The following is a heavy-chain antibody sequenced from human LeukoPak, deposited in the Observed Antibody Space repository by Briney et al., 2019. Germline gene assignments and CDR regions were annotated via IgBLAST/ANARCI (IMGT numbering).Heavy chain of an antibody. V-gene: IGHV1-46*01. D-gene: IGHD6-13*01. Sequence: ASVKVSCKASGHTFSIYNMHWVRQAPGQGLEWMGIINPSGGSTSYAQKFQGRVTMTRDTSTNTVYMELSSLRSEDTAVYYCARDKSAAAGNWFDPWGQGTLVTVSS. CDR3: ARDKSAAAGNWFDP. CDR2: INPSGGST. J-gene: IGHJ5*02. CDR1: GHTFSIYN.